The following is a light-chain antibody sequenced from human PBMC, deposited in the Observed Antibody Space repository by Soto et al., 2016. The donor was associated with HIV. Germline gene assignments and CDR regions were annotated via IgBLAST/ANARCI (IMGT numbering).Light chain of an antibody. J-gene: IGKJ1*01. Sequence: DIQLAQSPSFLSASLGDRVTVTCRASQGISSYLAWYQQKPGKAPKLLIYKASGLENGVPSRFSGSGSGTEFTLTISSLQPDDFATYYCQQYNTLPWTFGPGTKVEVK. V-gene: IGKV1-5*03. CDR3: QQYNTLPWT. CDR1: QGISSY. CDR2: KAS.